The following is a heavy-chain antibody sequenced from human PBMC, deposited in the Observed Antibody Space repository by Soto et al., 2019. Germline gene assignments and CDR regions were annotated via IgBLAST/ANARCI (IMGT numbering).Heavy chain of an antibody. Sequence: QVQLVEYGGGVVQPGGSLRLSCAASGFTFDAYGFHWVRQAPGKGLEWVAVVWSNGNLKYYADSVKGRFTISRDSSKSALNLQMNSLRADGTAVYYCARIQLDTIMALDYWGQGTLVTVSS. J-gene: IGHJ4*02. D-gene: IGHD1-1*01. CDR3: ARIQLDTIMALDY. CDR2: VWSNGNLK. V-gene: IGHV3-33*01. CDR1: GFTFDAYG.